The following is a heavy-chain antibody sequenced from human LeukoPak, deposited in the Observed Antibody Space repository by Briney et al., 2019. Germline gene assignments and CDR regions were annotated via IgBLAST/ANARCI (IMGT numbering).Heavy chain of an antibody. CDR3: ARCCDFWSGYDRGNFDY. CDR2: IYYSGST. D-gene: IGHD3-3*01. Sequence: PSETLSLTCTVSGGSISSSSYYWGWIRQPPGKGLEWIGSIYYSGSTYYNPSLKSRVTISVDTSKNQFSLKLSSVTAADTAVYYCARCCDFWSGYDRGNFDYWGQGTLVTVSS. J-gene: IGHJ4*02. CDR1: GGSISSSSYY. V-gene: IGHV4-39*01.